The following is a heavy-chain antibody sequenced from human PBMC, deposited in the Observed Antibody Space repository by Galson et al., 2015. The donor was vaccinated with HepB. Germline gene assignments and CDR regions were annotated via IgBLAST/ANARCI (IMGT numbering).Heavy chain of an antibody. V-gene: IGHV3-23*01. Sequence: SLRLSCAASGFTFSRYAMSWFRQAPGKGLEFVSGIHEDGGGTYYADSVKGRFSISRDNSKDTLYLQMNSLRVEDTAVYYCAKDYVRPNIGVPAFPVDYWGQGTLVTVSS. D-gene: IGHD6-19*01. CDR3: AKDYVRPNIGVPAFPVDY. CDR1: GFTFSRYA. J-gene: IGHJ4*02. CDR2: IHEDGGGT.